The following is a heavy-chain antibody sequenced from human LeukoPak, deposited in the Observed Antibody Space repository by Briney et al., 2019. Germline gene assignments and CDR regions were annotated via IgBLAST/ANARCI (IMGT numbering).Heavy chain of an antibody. V-gene: IGHV3-23*01. CDR1: GFTFSSYG. CDR3: AKDTPDIVVVPAAMAKYYYYYYMDV. J-gene: IGHJ6*03. Sequence: GGSLRLSCAASGFTFSSYGMSWVRQAPGKGLEWVSAISGSGGSTYYADSVKGRFTISRDNSKNTLYLQMNSLRAEDTAVYYCAKDTPDIVVVPAAMAKYYYYYYMDVWGKGTTVTISS. CDR2: ISGSGGST. D-gene: IGHD2-2*01.